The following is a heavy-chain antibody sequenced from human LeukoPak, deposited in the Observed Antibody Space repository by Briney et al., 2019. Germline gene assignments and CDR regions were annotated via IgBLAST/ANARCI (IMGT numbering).Heavy chain of an antibody. V-gene: IGHV3-7*05. CDR3: ARSIVAADTRNFDY. D-gene: IGHD6-13*01. Sequence: GGSLRLSCAVSGFSISNYWMTWVRQAPGKGLEWLANIKQDGSEKYYADSAKGRSTISRDNAKNSVYLQMNSLRAEDTAVYYCARSIVAADTRNFDYWGQGTLVTVSS. CDR1: GFSISNYW. CDR2: IKQDGSEK. J-gene: IGHJ4*02.